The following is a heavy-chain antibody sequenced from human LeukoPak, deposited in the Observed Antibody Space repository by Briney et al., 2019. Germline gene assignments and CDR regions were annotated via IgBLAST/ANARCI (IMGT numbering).Heavy chain of an antibody. J-gene: IGHJ3*02. V-gene: IGHV3-66*01. D-gene: IGHD3-22*01. CDR2: IYSGGST. Sequence: GGSLRLSCAASGFTFSSNYMSWVRQAPGKGLEWVSVIYSGGSTYYADSVKGRFTISRDNSKNTLYLQMNSLRAEDTAVYYCAKDRDYYDSSGYLLDAFDIWGQGTMVTVSS. CDR3: AKDRDYYDSSGYLLDAFDI. CDR1: GFTFSSNY.